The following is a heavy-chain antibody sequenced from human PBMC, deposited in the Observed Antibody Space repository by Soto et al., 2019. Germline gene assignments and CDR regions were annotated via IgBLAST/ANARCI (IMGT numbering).Heavy chain of an antibody. V-gene: IGHV4-31*03. CDR3: ARSGVTGIVIPSHWFDP. D-gene: IGHD2-21*02. CDR1: CDSIGGVGY. Sequence: PSETLSLTCTVSCDSIGGVGYWSWIRQFPGRGLEWIGCISPSGSTYYNPALNNRISLSLDTSQNQFSLKLLSVTAADTAIYYCARSGVTGIVIPSHWFDPWGQGTLVTVSS. J-gene: IGHJ5*02. CDR2: ISPSGST.